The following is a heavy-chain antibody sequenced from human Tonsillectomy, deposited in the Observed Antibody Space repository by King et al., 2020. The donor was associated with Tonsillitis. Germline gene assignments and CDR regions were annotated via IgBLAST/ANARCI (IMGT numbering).Heavy chain of an antibody. J-gene: IGHJ4*02. V-gene: IGHV3-23*04. Sequence: VQLVESGGALVQPGGSLRLSCAASEFTFSNYAMSWVRQAPGKGLEWVSSISDSGAGTFYADSVKGRFTISRDNFKNTLYLQMNSLRAEDTAVYFCAKGAYGVWYFDYWGQGTLVTVSS. CDR1: EFTFSNYA. D-gene: IGHD4-17*01. CDR3: AKGAYGVWYFDY. CDR2: ISDSGAGT.